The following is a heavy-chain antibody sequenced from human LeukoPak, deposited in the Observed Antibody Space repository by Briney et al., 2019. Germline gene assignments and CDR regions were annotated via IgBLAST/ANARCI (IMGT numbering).Heavy chain of an antibody. Sequence: ASVKVSCKASGGTFSSYAISWVRQAPGQGLEWMGRIIPILGIANYAQKFQGRVTITADKSTSTAYMELSSLRSEDTALYYYARGAVAGSYGMDVWGQGTTVTVSS. CDR2: IIPILGIA. CDR3: ARGAVAGSYGMDV. CDR1: GGTFSSYA. D-gene: IGHD6-19*01. V-gene: IGHV1-69*04. J-gene: IGHJ6*02.